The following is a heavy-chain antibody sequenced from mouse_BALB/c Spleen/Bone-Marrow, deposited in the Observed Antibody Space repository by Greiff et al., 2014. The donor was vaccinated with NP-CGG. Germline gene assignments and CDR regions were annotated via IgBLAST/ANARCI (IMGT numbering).Heavy chain of an antibody. J-gene: IGHJ2*01. D-gene: IGHD4-1*01. CDR3: AREKDWVFDY. V-gene: IGHV1-55*01. Sequence: QVQLQQSGTELVTPGTSVTMSCKSSGYTFTRYWLPWVKQTPGQGLEWIGDIYPGSDSTNYNEKFKRKATLTVDTSSSTAYMQLSSLTSEDSAVYYCAREKDWVFDYWGQGPTRTVSS. CDR2: IYPGSDST. CDR1: GYTFTRYW.